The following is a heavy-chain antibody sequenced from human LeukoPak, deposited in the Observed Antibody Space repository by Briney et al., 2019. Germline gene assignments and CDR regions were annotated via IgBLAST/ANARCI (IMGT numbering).Heavy chain of an antibody. CDR3: AKGVGGSANYYYMDV. CDR1: GFTFSSYG. Sequence: HPGGSLRLSCAASGFTFSSYGMHWVRQAPGKGLEWVAFIRYDGSNKYYADSVKGRFTISRDNSKNTLYLQMNSLRAEDTAVYYCAKGVGGSANYYYMDVWGKGTTVTVSS. V-gene: IGHV3-30*02. D-gene: IGHD3-10*01. J-gene: IGHJ6*03. CDR2: IRYDGSNK.